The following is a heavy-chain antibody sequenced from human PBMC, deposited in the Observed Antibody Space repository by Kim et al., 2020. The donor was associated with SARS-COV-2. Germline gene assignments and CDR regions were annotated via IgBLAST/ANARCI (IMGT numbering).Heavy chain of an antibody. J-gene: IGHJ3*02. D-gene: IGHD3-16*01. CDR1: GFTFSAYD. CDR3: VRDRKGGAFDM. V-gene: IGHV3-48*02. CDR2: ITKSSTTI. Sequence: GGSLRLSCATSGFTFSAYDMNWVRQAPGKGLEWLSFITKSSTTIYNADSVEGRFTITRDNSKNSLFLQMNSLRDEDTAIYYCVRDRKGGAFDMWGQGTMVTVSS.